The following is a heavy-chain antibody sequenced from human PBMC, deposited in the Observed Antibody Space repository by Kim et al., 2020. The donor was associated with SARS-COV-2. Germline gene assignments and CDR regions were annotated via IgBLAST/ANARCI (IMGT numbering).Heavy chain of an antibody. CDR3: ARPGGRQWLGRRLDAFDI. D-gene: IGHD6-19*01. V-gene: IGHV1-69*01. Sequence: QRRVTITADESTSTAYMELSSLRSEDTAVYYCARPGGRQWLGRRLDAFDIWGQGTMVTVSS. J-gene: IGHJ3*02.